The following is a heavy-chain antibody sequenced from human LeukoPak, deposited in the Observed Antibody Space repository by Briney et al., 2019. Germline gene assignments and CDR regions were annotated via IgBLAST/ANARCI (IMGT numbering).Heavy chain of an antibody. D-gene: IGHD2-2*01. CDR1: GFSVSNYY. V-gene: IGHV3-23*01. J-gene: IGHJ5*02. CDR3: AKNSDIVAVPAARFDP. Sequence: PGGSLRLSCAASGFSVSNYYMSWVRQPPGKGLEWVSVISGSGGSTYYADSVKGRFTISRDNSKNTLYLQMNSLRAEDTAVYYCAKNSDIVAVPAARFDPWGQGTLVTVSS. CDR2: ISGSGGST.